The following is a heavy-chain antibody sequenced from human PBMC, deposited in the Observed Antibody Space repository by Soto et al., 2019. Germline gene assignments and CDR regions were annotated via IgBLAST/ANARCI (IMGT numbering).Heavy chain of an antibody. CDR2: ISSNGVGT. CDR3: ARRARPDFYYMDV. Sequence: GGSLRLSCAASGFTFSTYAMSWVRQAPGKGLEYVSGISSNGVGTYYANSVQGRFTISRDNSKNTVYLQMGSLRPEDMAVYYCARRARPDFYYMDVWGKGTTVTVSS. J-gene: IGHJ6*03. V-gene: IGHV3-64*01. CDR1: GFTFSTYA. D-gene: IGHD6-6*01.